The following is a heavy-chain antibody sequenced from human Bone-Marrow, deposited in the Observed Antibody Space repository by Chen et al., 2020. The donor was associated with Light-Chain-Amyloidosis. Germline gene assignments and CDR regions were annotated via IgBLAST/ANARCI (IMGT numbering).Heavy chain of an antibody. Sequence: QLQLQESGPGMVKPSETLSLTCTVSGGPISHNIYYWAWIRQSPGQGLEWIGSVYYTGSAYYSPSLKSRVTMSVDTSRNQFSLSLSSVTAADTAIYFCARDTHYDFQNGPLSWFDPWGRGALVTVSS. CDR1: GGPISHNIYY. CDR2: VYYTGSA. J-gene: IGHJ5*02. CDR3: ARDTHYDFQNGPLSWFDP. D-gene: IGHD3-3*01. V-gene: IGHV4-39*07.